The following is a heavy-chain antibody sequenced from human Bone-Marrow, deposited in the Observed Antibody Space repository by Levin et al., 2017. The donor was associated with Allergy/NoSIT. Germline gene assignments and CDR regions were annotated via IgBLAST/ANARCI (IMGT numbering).Heavy chain of an antibody. J-gene: IGHJ5*02. CDR2: IYYSGST. V-gene: IGHV4-59*08. CDR1: GGSISSYY. D-gene: IGHD5-18*01. CDR3: ARLTTWIQLSHSGRLPLRSLPLDP. Sequence: SQTLSLTCTVSGGSISSYYWSWIRQPPGKGLEWIGYIYYSGSTNYNPSLKSRVTISVDTSKNQFSLKLSSVTAADTAVYYCARLTTWIQLSHSGRLPLRSLPLDPWGQGTLVTVSS.